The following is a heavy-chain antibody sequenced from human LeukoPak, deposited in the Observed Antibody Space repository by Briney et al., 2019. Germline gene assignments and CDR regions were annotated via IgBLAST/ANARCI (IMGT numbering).Heavy chain of an antibody. V-gene: IGHV3-7*01. CDR2: VKQDGSEK. CDR1: GFTFSSYW. Sequence: GGSLRLSCAASGFTFSSYWMSWVRQAPGKGLEWVANVKQDGSEKYYVDSVKGRFTISRDNAKNSLYLQMNSLRAEDTAVYYCARDEAVAGTGLDYWGQGTLVTVSS. D-gene: IGHD6-19*01. J-gene: IGHJ4*02. CDR3: ARDEAVAGTGLDY.